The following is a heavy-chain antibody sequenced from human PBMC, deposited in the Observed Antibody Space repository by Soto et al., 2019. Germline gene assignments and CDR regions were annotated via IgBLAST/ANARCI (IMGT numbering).Heavy chain of an antibody. CDR1: VYTFTGYY. CDR3: ARGAVVAARFYYYYYMDV. Sequence: GASVKVSCKASVYTFTGYYMHWVRQAPGQGLEWMGWINPNSGGTNYAQKFQGWVTMTRDTSISTAYMELSRLRSDDTAVYYCARGAVVAARFYYYYYMDVWGKGTTVTVSS. V-gene: IGHV1-2*04. D-gene: IGHD6-6*01. CDR2: INPNSGGT. J-gene: IGHJ6*03.